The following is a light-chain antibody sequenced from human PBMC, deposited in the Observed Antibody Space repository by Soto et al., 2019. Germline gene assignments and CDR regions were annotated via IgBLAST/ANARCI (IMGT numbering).Light chain of an antibody. CDR1: QSVTRR. Sequence: DIQMTQSPSTLSASVGDRVIITCRASQSVTRRLAWYQQKPGKAPKILIWDDSRLQRGIPSRFSGSGSGTEFTLTISSLQPDDFATYYCRQYNDYSTWTFGPGTKVDIK. V-gene: IGKV1-5*01. J-gene: IGKJ1*01. CDR2: DDS. CDR3: RQYNDYSTWT.